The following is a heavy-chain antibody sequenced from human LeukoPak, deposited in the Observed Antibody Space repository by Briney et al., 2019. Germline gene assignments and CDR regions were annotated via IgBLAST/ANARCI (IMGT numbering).Heavy chain of an antibody. CDR1: GFTFSSYS. CDR2: ISSSSYI. CDR3: ARKRENYYDSSGYYPPDY. J-gene: IGHJ4*02. D-gene: IGHD3-22*01. Sequence: GGSLRLSCAASGFTFSSYSMNWVRQAPGKGLEWVSSISSSSYIYYSDSVKGRFTISRDNAKNSLYLQMNSLRAEDTAVYYCARKRENYYDSSGYYPPDYWGQGTLVTVSS. V-gene: IGHV3-21*01.